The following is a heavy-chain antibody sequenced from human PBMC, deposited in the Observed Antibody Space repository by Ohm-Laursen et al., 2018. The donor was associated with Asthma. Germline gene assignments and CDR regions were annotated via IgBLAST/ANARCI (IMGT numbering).Heavy chain of an antibody. V-gene: IGHV1-18*04. CDR2: ISAYNGNT. D-gene: IGHD3-16*02. J-gene: IGHJ4*02. Sequence: ASVKVSCKVSGYTFIGNYIHWVRQAPGQGLEWMGWISAYNGNTNYAQKLQGRVTMTTDTSTSTAYMGLRSLRSDDTAVYYCARDQTYYDYVWGSYRPYYFDYWGQGTLVTVSS. CDR1: GYTFIGNY. CDR3: ARDQTYYDYVWGSYRPYYFDY.